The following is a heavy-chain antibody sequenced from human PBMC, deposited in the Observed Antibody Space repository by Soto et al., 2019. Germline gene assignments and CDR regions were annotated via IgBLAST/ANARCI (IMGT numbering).Heavy chain of an antibody. CDR2: ITPNSGGT. V-gene: IGHV1-2*04. Sequence: ASVKVFCKASGYPFTGYYMHWVPQPPGQGLEGLGWITPNSGGTNYAQKFQVWVTMTRVTSISTAYMELNRLRSDDTAVYYCATWYNWSDHECNYYGICSCGQGTTGTVCS. D-gene: IGHD1-1*01. CDR1: GYPFTGYY. CDR3: ATWYNWSDHECNYYGICS. J-gene: IGHJ6*02.